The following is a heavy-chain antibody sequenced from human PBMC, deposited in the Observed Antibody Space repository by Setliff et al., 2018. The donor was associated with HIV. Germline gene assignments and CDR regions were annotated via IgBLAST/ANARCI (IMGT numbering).Heavy chain of an antibody. J-gene: IGHJ4*02. D-gene: IGHD2-15*01. CDR1: GASLSGYY. CDR3: ARSRRYCSGGSCGDGFFGC. CDR2: IYYSGST. Sequence: SETLSLICAVYGASLSGYYWGWIRQPPGKGLEWIGSIYYSGSTYYNPSLKSRVTISVDTSKNQFSLKLSSVTAADTAVYYCARSRRYCSGGSCGDGFFGCWGQGTLVTVSS. V-gene: IGHV4-39*01.